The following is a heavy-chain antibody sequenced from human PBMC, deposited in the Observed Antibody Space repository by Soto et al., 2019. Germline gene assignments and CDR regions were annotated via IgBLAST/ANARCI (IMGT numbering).Heavy chain of an antibody. CDR2: DRHIGDSYSI. D-gene: IGHD3-22*01. V-gene: IGHV3-72*01. Sequence: PDVTLRLSCAASGFTFSDLHINWVRQIPGKGLEWIGRDRHIGDSYSIEYAASVKGRFTISRDDSNNSLYLQMNGLNTEDTAVYYCTVHRYDDDSPQALRAFERWGKGTMVT. J-gene: IGHJ3*02. CDR3: TVHRYDDDSPQALRAFER. CDR1: GFTFSDLH.